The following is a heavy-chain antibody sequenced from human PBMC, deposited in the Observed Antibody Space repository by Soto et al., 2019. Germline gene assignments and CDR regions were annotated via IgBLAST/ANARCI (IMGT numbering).Heavy chain of an antibody. Sequence: GASVKVSCKASGYTFTSYAMHWVRQAPGQRLEWMGWINAGNGNTKYSQKFQGRVTITRDTSASTAYMELSSLRSEDTAVYYCARDLLSTTRNTNWFDPWGQGTLVTVSS. CDR1: GYTFTSYA. J-gene: IGHJ5*02. CDR2: INAGNGNT. CDR3: ARDLLSTTRNTNWFDP. D-gene: IGHD2-2*01. V-gene: IGHV1-3*01.